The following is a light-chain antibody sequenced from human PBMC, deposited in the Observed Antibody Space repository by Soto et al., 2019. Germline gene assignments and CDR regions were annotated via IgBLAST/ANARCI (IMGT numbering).Light chain of an antibody. V-gene: IGLV1-40*01. CDR1: SSNIGAGYD. J-gene: IGLJ1*01. CDR2: INK. CDR3: QPYDSSPSGYV. Sequence: SLPRLPASGCGAPGQRGTISCTGSSSNIGAGYDVHWYQQLPGTAPKLLIYINKNRPSGVPDRFSGSKSGTSASLAITGIQAEDEADYYCQPYDSSPSGYVFGTGTKV.